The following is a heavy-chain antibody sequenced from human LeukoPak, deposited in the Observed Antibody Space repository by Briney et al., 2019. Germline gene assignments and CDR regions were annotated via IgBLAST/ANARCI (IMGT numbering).Heavy chain of an antibody. D-gene: IGHD3-10*01. V-gene: IGHV3-7*05. J-gene: IGHJ5*02. CDR3: VRGSSGTVVRGVSWAWFDP. Sequence: GGSLRLSCAASGSTFTSFWMGWVRQAEGKGLGWEATIQKDGSEKYFVDPVKGRFTISRDNAENSLHLQMNSLRAEDTAVYYCVRGSSGTVVRGVSWAWFDPWGQGTLVSVSS. CDR1: GSTFTSFW. CDR2: IQKDGSEK.